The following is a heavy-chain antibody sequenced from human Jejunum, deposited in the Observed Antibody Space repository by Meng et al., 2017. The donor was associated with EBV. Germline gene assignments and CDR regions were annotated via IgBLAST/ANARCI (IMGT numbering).Heavy chain of an antibody. V-gene: IGHV4-30-4*01. J-gene: IGHJ5*02. CDR1: GDTLFNGGHY. CDR2: IFYTGNT. Sequence: QVHPQESGPGLLKPSQTLSLTCAVSGDTLFNGGHYWTWIRQPPGKGLEWIGYIFYTGNTYYNPSLKSRVTISLDISKNQFSLNLTSVTAADTAVYYCARDTNGDYGWVDPWGQGTLVTVSS. CDR3: ARDTNGDYGWVDP. D-gene: IGHD4-17*01.